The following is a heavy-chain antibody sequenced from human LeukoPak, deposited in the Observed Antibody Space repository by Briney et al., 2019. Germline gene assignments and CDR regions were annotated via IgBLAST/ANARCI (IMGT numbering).Heavy chain of an antibody. J-gene: IGHJ4*02. Sequence: GGSLRLPCAASGFTFDNSAMSWVRQAPGRGLEWVSAISGSGGSTYSADSVKGRFSISRDNSKNTLFLQMSSLRAEDTAVYYCAKGSGATRPYYFDYWGQGTLVTVSS. CDR1: GFTFDNSA. V-gene: IGHV3-23*01. CDR3: AKGSGATRPYYFDY. D-gene: IGHD2-21*01. CDR2: ISGSGGST.